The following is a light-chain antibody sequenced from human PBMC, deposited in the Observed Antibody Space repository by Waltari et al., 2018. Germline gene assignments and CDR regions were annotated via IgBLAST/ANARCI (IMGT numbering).Light chain of an antibody. J-gene: IGLJ3*02. CDR1: SGNIAANY. CDR3: QSYDGTIWV. Sequence: FLLTQPHSVSESPGETVTISCTRNSGNIAANYVQWIQQRPGRSPTTVIYEDNHRPSGFPGRFSASIDTSSNSASLTISGLKTEDEADYYCQSYDGTIWVFGGGTKLTVL. CDR2: EDN. V-gene: IGLV6-57*01.